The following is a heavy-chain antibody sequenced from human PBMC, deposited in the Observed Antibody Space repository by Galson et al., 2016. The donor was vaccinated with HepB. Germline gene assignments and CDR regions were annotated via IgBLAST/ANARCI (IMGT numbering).Heavy chain of an antibody. Sequence: CAISGDSVSSNSAAWNWIRQSPSRGLEWLGRTYYRSKWYNDYAVSVKSRISINPDTSKNQFSLQLNSVTPEDTAVYYCERNPWLPGGAWGQGTLVTVSS. CDR1: GDSVSSNSAA. V-gene: IGHV6-1*01. CDR3: ERNPWLPGGA. J-gene: IGHJ5*02. CDR2: TYYRSKWYN. D-gene: IGHD5-12*01.